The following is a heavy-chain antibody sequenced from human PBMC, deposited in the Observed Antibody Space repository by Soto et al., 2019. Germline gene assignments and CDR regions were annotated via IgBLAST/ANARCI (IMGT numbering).Heavy chain of an antibody. CDR1: GFTFNKYG. D-gene: IGHD3-10*01. J-gene: IGHJ2*01. CDR3: AKEASVPSFGEFWFFDL. CDR2: VSGDGETT. V-gene: IGHV3-23*01. Sequence: EVQLLESGGGLVQLGGALRLCCSGSGFTFNKYGMTWVRQAPGKGLECVSSVSGDGETTYYADSVRGRFTISRYNSQDTVSVQMKRLRAEDTAVYYCAKEASVPSFGEFWFFDLWGRGTQVTVSS.